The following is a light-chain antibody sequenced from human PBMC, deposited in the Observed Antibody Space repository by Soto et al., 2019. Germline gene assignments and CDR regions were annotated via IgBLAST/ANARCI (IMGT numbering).Light chain of an antibody. J-gene: IGKJ1*01. CDR2: GAS. V-gene: IGKV3-15*01. Sequence: EILMTQSPAPLSVSPGDRATLSCRASQSVSSNLAWYQQKPGPAPSLLNYGASTRATGIPTRISGSGSGTEFTLTISSLQSEDFAVYYGQQDNNWALTFGQGTKVEIK. CDR1: QSVSSN. CDR3: QQDNNWALT.